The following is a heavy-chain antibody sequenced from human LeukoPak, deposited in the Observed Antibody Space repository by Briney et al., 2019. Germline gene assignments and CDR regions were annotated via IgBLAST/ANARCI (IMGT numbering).Heavy chain of an antibody. D-gene: IGHD6-13*01. J-gene: IGHJ3*02. Sequence: GGSLRLSCAASGFTFSSYAMSWVRQAPGKGLEWVSAISGSGGSTYYADSVKGRFTISRDNSKNTLYLQMNSLRAEDTAVYYCAKDREGSSSWVEAFDIWGQGTMVTVSS. CDR3: AKDREGSSSWVEAFDI. V-gene: IGHV3-23*01. CDR2: ISGSGGST. CDR1: GFTFSSYA.